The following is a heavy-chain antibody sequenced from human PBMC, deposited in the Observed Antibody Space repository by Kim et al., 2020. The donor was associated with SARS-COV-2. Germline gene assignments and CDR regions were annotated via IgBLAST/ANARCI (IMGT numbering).Heavy chain of an antibody. J-gene: IGHJ4*02. CDR1: GYSISSGYY. CDR3: RSYSGYDLYYFDY. CDR2: IYHSGST. V-gene: IGHV4-38-2*02. D-gene: IGHD5-12*01. Sequence: SETLSLTFTVSGYSISSGYYWGWIRQPPGKGLEWIGSIYHSGSTYYNPSLKSRVTISVDTSKNQFSLKLSSVTDADTAVYYCRSYSGYDLYYFDYWGQGTLGTVSS.